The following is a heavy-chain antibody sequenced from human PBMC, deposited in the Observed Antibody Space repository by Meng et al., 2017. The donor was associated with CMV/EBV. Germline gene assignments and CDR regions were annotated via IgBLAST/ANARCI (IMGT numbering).Heavy chain of an antibody. CDR2: ISSSSSYI. J-gene: IGHJ6*02. D-gene: IGHD3-3*01. Sequence: GESLKISCAASGFTFSSYSMNWVRQAPGKGLEWVSSISSSSSYIYYADSVKGRFTISRDNAKNSLYLQMKSLRAEDTAVYYCARDRTIFGVVINTNYYYYYGMDVWGQGTTVTVSS. CDR3: ARDRTIFGVVINTNYYYYYGMDV. CDR1: GFTFSSYS. V-gene: IGHV3-21*01.